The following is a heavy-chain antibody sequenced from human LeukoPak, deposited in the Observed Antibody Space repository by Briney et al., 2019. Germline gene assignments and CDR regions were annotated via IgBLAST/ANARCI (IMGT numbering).Heavy chain of an antibody. V-gene: IGHV3-23*01. CDR1: GFTVSSYA. D-gene: IGHD2-21*02. J-gene: IGHJ4*02. CDR3: ARRRYDWGGDSAN. Sequence: PGGSLRLSCAASGFTVSSYAMGWVRQAPGKGLEWVSAIGGGGTLYYADSVKGRFSISRDISKNTLLLQMNSLRAEDTAVYYCARRRYDWGGDSANWGQGTLVTVSS. CDR2: IGGGGTL.